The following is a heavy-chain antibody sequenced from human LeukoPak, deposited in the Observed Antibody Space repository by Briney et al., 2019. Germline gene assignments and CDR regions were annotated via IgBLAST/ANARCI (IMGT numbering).Heavy chain of an antibody. D-gene: IGHD5-12*01. J-gene: IGHJ4*02. CDR3: ARVGCYDSPLDY. V-gene: IGHV1-2*02. Sequence: GASVKISCKAPGDTFTGYYMHWVRQAPGPRLEWTGWIKPNNGGRNELQKFERRDTMTRHTPINTPHMAQSRLRSDHAAVYYCARVGCYDSPLDYWGQGTLVTVSS. CDR2: IKPNNGGR. CDR1: GDTFTGYY.